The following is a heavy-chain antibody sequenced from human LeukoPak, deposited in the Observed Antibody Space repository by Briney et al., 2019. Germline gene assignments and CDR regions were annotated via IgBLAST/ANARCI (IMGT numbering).Heavy chain of an antibody. CDR2: INPNSGGT. Sequence: ASVKASCKASGYTFTGYYMHWVRQAPGQGLEWMGWINPNSGGTNYAQKFQGWVTMTRDTSISTAYMELSRLRSDDTAVYYCARAGYSSGWHQNETHAFDIWGQGTMVTVSS. CDR1: GYTFTGYY. D-gene: IGHD6-19*01. V-gene: IGHV1-2*04. J-gene: IGHJ3*02. CDR3: ARAGYSSGWHQNETHAFDI.